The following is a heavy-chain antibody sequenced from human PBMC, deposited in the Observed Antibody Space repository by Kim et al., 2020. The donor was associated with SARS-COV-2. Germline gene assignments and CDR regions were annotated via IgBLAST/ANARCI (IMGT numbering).Heavy chain of an antibody. Sequence: SETLSLTCTVSGGSISSSSYYWGWIRQPPGKGLEWIGSIYYSGSTYYNSSLKSRVIISVDTSKNQFSLKMSFVTAEDTVVYYCAGGSYGDYLTIYFDYWG. CDR3: AGGSYGDYLTIYFDY. J-gene: IGHJ4*01. CDR2: IYYSGST. D-gene: IGHD4-17*01. V-gene: IGHV4-39*01. CDR1: GGSISSSSYY.